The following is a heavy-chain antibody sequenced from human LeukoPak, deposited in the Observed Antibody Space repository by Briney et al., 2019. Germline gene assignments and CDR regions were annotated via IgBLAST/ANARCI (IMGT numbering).Heavy chain of an antibody. V-gene: IGHV3-30*02. CDR3: AKDRRTGTTLFDH. D-gene: IGHD1-1*01. Sequence: GSPRHSRAASVFTPSSYGMHWVRHAPGEGLEWVAFIRYDGSNKYYAESVQGRFTNSRDNSKSTLYVQMNSLRAEDTAVYYCAKDRRTGTTLFDHWGQGTLVTVSS. J-gene: IGHJ4*02. CDR1: VFTPSSYG. CDR2: IRYDGSNK.